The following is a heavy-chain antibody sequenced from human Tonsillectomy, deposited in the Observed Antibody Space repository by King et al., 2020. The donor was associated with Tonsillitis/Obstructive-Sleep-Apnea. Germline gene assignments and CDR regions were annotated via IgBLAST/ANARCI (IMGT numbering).Heavy chain of an antibody. V-gene: IGHV4-61*01. CDR3: ARMAYSSSYCWFDP. J-gene: IGHJ5*02. CDR2: VYYSVST. CDR1: GGSVSRSRYY. Sequence: VQLQESGPGLVKPSETLSLTCSVSGGSVSRSRYYWSWIRQPPGKGLECIGDVYYSVSTNYNPSLKSRVTISVDTSKNQFSLKLSSVTAADTAMYYCARMAYSSSYCWFDPWGQGTLVTVSS. D-gene: IGHD6-13*01.